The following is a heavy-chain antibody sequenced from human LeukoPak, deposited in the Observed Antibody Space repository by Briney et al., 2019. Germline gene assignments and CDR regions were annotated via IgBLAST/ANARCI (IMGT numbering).Heavy chain of an antibody. J-gene: IGHJ4*02. CDR3: AREGSQHYGDYWAFDY. CDR2: IYHSGTT. V-gene: IGHV4-30-2*01. Sequence: SETLSLTCTVSDGSISSGAYYCTWVRQPPGKGLEWIGYIYHSGTTYYNPSLKSRVTISLDKSKNQFSLKLSSVTAADTAVYYCAREGSQHYGDYWAFDYWGQGTLVTVSS. D-gene: IGHD4-17*01. CDR1: DGSISSGAYY.